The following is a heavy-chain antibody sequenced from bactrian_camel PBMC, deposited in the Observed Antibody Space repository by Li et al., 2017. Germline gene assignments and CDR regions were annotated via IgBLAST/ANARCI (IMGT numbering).Heavy chain of an antibody. J-gene: IGHJ4*01. V-gene: IGHV3S54*01. CDR2: IVTLGGTT. CDR1: GSIDGTNC. D-gene: IGHD3*01. CDR3: TKDRSYGTRNWVQST. Sequence: HVQLVESGGGSVQAGGSLRLSCEVSGSIDGTNCIGWFRLYPGKEREGVAAIVTLGGTTYYDDSVTGRFTISRDNAKNTLYLQMNSLKPEDTAMYYCTKDRSYGTRNWVQSTRGQGTQVTV.